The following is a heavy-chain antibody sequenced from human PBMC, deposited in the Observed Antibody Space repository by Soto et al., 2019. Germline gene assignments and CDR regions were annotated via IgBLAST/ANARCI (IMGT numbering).Heavy chain of an antibody. CDR2: IYYSGTT. J-gene: IGHJ6*02. CDR3: AASCVACGGFNYYGMDV. CDR1: GGSISSGGYY. V-gene: IGHV4-31*03. D-gene: IGHD2-21*01. Sequence: QVQLQESGPGLVKPSQTLSLTCTVSGGSISSGGYYWYWIRQHPGKGLEWIGYIYYSGTTYYNPSLKSRVTLSVDTPKNQFSLKLSSVTAADPAVYYCAASCVACGGFNYYGMDVWGPGTTVTVSS.